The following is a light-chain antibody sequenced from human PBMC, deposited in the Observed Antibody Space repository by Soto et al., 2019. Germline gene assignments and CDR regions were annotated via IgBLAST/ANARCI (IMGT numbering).Light chain of an antibody. CDR3: SSYTSSSTPYV. CDR1: SSDVGGYNY. Sequence: QSVLTQPASVYGSPGQSITISCTGTSSDVGGYNYVSWYQQHPGKAPKLMIYEVSNRPSGVSNRFSGSKSGNTASLTISGLQADDEADYYCSSYTSSSTPYVFGTGTKLTVL. V-gene: IGLV2-14*01. J-gene: IGLJ1*01. CDR2: EVS.